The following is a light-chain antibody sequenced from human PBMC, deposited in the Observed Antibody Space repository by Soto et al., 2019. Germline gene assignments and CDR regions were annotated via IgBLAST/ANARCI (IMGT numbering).Light chain of an antibody. J-gene: IGKJ5*01. CDR3: QQRTNRPPIT. CDR1: QSVSSN. V-gene: IGKV3-11*01. CDR2: DTS. Sequence: EIVMTQSPDPLTVVPGKRVYLSFMASQSVSSNLAWYQQKPGQAPRLLIFDTSNRATDIPARFSGSGSGTDFTLTISCREPEEFAVYYCQQRTNRPPITFGQGTRLE.